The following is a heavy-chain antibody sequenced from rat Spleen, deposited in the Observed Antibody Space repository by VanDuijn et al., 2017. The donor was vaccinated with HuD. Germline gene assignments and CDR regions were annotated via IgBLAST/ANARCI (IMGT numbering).Heavy chain of an antibody. CDR2: ITNTRGNI. J-gene: IGHJ2*01. V-gene: IGHV5-31*01. D-gene: IGHD1-11*01. Sequence: EVQLVESGGGLVQPGRSLKLSCVASGFTFNNYWMTWIRQAPGKGLEWVASITNTRGNIYYPDSVKGRFTISRDIAKSTLYLQMDSLGSEDTATYYCARRHYGYTDYFDYWGQGVMVTVSS. CDR3: ARRHYGYTDYFDY. CDR1: GFTFNNYW.